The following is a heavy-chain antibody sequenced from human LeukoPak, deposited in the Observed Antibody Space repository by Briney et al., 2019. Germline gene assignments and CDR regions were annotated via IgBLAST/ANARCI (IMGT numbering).Heavy chain of an antibody. CDR3: ARAADSSSYEIGVNWFDP. CDR2: IIPILGTA. Sequence: SVKVSCKASGGTFSSSAISWVRQAPGQGLEWMGGIIPILGTANYAQKFQGRVTITADKSTSTAYMELSSLRSEDTAVYYCARAADSSSYEIGVNWFDPWGQGTLVTVSS. CDR1: GGTFSSSA. J-gene: IGHJ5*02. V-gene: IGHV1-69*06. D-gene: IGHD6-13*01.